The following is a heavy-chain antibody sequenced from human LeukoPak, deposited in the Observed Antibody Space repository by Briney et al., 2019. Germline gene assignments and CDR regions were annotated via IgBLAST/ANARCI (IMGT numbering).Heavy chain of an antibody. CDR3: TQVNGGAAIDTKYFQH. D-gene: IGHD6-25*01. CDR1: GFTFNGYV. CDR2: ISESGDIK. Sequence: GWSLRLSCVASGFTFNGYVMRWVRQAPGKGLEWVSGISESGDIKIYAESVKGRFTISRDNSKNTLYLQMNSLRVEDTAIYYCTQVNGGAAIDTKYFQHWGPGTLVTDSS. J-gene: IGHJ1*01. V-gene: IGHV3-23*01.